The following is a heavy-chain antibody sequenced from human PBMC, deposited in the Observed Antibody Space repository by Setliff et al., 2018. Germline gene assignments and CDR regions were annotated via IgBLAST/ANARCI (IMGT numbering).Heavy chain of an antibody. V-gene: IGHV4-61*09. J-gene: IGHJ4*02. CDR2: INRRGST. Sequence: SETLSLTCTVSGGSVNSGYDNWNWLRQPAGKGLEWIGHINRRGSTNFSPSLKSRVTISLDTSKNQFSLNLTSVTAADTAVYYCARASSGWYSAYWGQGALVTVSS. D-gene: IGHD6-19*01. CDR3: ARASSGWYSAY. CDR1: GGSVNSGYDN.